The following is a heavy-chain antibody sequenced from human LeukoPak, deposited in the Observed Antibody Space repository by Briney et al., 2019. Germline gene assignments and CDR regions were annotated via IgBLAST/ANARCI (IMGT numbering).Heavy chain of an antibody. CDR3: ASKAYYYDSSGYSPFDY. CDR2: IYYSGST. Sequence: SETLSLTCTVSGGSISSYYWSWIRQPPGKGLEWIGYIYYSGSTNYNPSLKSRVTISVDTSKNQFSLKLSSVTAADTAVYYCASKAYYYDSSGYSPFDYWGQGTVVTVSS. CDR1: GGSISSYY. D-gene: IGHD3-22*01. V-gene: IGHV4-59*01. J-gene: IGHJ4*02.